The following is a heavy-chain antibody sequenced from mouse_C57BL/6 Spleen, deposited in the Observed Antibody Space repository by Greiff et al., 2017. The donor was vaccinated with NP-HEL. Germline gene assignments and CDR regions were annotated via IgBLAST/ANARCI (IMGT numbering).Heavy chain of an antibody. CDR3: AREGSTMGTTAPWFAY. CDR2: IYPGSGNT. V-gene: IGHV1-84*01. CDR1: GYTFTDSY. D-gene: IGHD2-2*01. J-gene: IGHJ3*01. Sequence: QVQLQQSGPELVKPGASVKISCKASGYTFTDSYINWVKQRPGQGLEWIGWIYPGSGNTKYNEKFKGKATLTVDTSSSAAYMQLSSLTSEDSAVYFCAREGSTMGTTAPWFAYWGQGTLVTVSA.